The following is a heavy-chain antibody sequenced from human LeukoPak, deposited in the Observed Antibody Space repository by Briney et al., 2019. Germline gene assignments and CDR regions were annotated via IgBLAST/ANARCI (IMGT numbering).Heavy chain of an antibody. CDR1: GGSFSGYY. D-gene: IGHD3-3*01. CDR3: ARGDPTYYDFWSGFSRRNNWFDP. J-gene: IGHJ5*02. CDR2: INHSGST. Sequence: SETLFLTCAVYGGSFSGYYWSWIRQPPGKGLEWIGEINHSGSTNYNPSLKSRVTISVDTSKNQFSLKLSSVTAADTAVYYCARGDPTYYDFWSGFSRRNNWFDPWGQGTLVTVSS. V-gene: IGHV4-34*01.